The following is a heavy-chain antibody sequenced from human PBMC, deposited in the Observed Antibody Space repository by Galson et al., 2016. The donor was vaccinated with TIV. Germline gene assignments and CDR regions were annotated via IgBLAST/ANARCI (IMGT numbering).Heavy chain of an antibody. D-gene: IGHD3-22*01. CDR3: ARDGEVGSSDYDH. V-gene: IGHV1-46*02. J-gene: IGHJ4*02. Sequence: SVKVSCKASGVIFNSYAISWVRQAPGQGLEWMGIINPSGGSSSYAQKFQGRVTMTRVTSTSTVYMELSSLRSEDTAVYYCARDGEVGSSDYDHWGQGTLVSVSS. CDR2: INPSGGSS. CDR1: GVIFNSYA.